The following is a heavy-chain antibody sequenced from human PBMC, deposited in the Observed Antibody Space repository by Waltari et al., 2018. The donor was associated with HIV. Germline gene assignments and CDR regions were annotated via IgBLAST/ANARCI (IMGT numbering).Heavy chain of an antibody. Sequence: EVQLVESGGGLVQPGGSLRLSCAASGFSFSSYWMHWVRQAPGKGLVWVSRIHSDGSSTTYADSGKGRFTISRDNAKNTVYLQMNSLRGEDTAVYYCARGGVGSFDYWGQGLLVTVSS. J-gene: IGHJ4*02. V-gene: IGHV3-74*01. CDR2: IHSDGSST. D-gene: IGHD2-8*02. CDR1: GFSFSSYW. CDR3: ARGGVGSFDY.